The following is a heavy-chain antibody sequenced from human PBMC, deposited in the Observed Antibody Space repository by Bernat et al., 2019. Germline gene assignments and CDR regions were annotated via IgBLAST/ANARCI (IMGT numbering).Heavy chain of an antibody. CDR2: IWYDGSNK. CDR1: GFTFSSYG. V-gene: IGHV3-33*01. D-gene: IGHD3-10*01. Sequence: QVQLVESGGGVVQPGRSLRLSCAASGFTFSSYGMHWVRQAPGKGLEWEAVIWYDGSNKYYAESVKGRFTISRDNSKNTLYLQMNSLRAEDTAVYYCARDRDGILLWFREGSDAFDIWGQGTMVTVSS. J-gene: IGHJ3*02. CDR3: ARDRDGILLWFREGSDAFDI.